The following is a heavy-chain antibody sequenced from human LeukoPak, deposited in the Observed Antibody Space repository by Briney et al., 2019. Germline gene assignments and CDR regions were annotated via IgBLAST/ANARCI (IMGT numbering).Heavy chain of an antibody. CDR3: AKIIELGPLPEY. V-gene: IGHV3-23*01. CDR2: ISGSGGST. D-gene: IGHD6-13*01. CDR1: GFTFSSYA. J-gene: IGHJ4*02. Sequence: GGSLRLSCAASGFTFSSYAMSWVRQAPGKGLEWVSAISGSGGSTYYADPVKGRFTISRDNSKNTLYLQMNSLRAEDTAVYYCAKIIELGPLPEYWGQGTLVTVSS.